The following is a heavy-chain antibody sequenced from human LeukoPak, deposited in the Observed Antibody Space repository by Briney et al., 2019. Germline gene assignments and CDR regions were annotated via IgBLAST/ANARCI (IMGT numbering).Heavy chain of an antibody. CDR3: AKDFVVVPGNVNYFDY. V-gene: IGHV3-23*01. J-gene: IGHJ4*02. Sequence: GGSLRLSCAASGFTFSNYAMSWVRQAPGKGLEWVSAISGSGDNTYYADSVKGRFTVSRDNSKNTLYVQMKSLRAEDTAVYYCAKDFVVVPGNVNYFDYWGQGTLVTVSS. CDR2: ISGSGDNT. D-gene: IGHD2-21*02. CDR1: GFTFSNYA.